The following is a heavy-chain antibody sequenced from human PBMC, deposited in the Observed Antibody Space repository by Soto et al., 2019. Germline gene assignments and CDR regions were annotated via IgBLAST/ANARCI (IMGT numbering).Heavy chain of an antibody. CDR3: ARSVLRRLDKYYFDY. J-gene: IGHJ4*02. V-gene: IGHV1-69*01. CDR2: IIPIFGTA. CDR1: GGTFSSYA. Sequence: QVQLVQSGAEVKKPGSSVKVSCKASGGTFSSYAISWVRQAPGQGLEWMGGIIPIFGTANYAQKFQGRVTITADESTSTAYMELSSLRSEDTAVYYYARSVLRRLDKYYFDYWGQGTLVTVSS. D-gene: IGHD6-19*01.